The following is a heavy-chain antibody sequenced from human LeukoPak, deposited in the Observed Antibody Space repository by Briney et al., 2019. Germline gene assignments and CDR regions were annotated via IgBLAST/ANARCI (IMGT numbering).Heavy chain of an antibody. CDR3: ARALGMSGDDFG. Sequence: GASVKVSCKASGYTFTGYYMHWVRQAPGQGLEWMGWINPNSGGTNYAQKFQGRVTMTRNTSISTAYMELSSLRSEDTAVYYCARALGMSGDDFGWGQGTLVTVSS. CDR1: GYTFTGYY. J-gene: IGHJ4*02. CDR2: INPNSGGT. V-gene: IGHV1-2*02. D-gene: IGHD5-12*01.